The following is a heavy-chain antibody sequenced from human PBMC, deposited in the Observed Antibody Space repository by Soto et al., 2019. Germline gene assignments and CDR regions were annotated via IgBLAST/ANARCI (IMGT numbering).Heavy chain of an antibody. Sequence: SPTLSLTCAISGGSVSSNSAAWNWIMQSPSRSLEWLGRTYYGSKWYNDYAVSVKSRITINPDTSKNQFSLQLTSVTPEDTAVYYCARDGGYYDSSGYSFDYWGQGTLVTVSS. J-gene: IGHJ4*02. CDR3: ARDGGYYDSSGYSFDY. D-gene: IGHD3-22*01. CDR2: TYYGSKWYN. CDR1: GGSVSSNSAA. V-gene: IGHV6-1*01.